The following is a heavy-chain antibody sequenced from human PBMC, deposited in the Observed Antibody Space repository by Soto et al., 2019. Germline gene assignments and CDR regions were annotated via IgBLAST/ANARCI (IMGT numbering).Heavy chain of an antibody. CDR3: AKDGTESGYYYYMDV. CDR2: ISGSGGST. D-gene: IGHD1-26*01. J-gene: IGHJ6*03. CDR1: GFTFSSYA. V-gene: IGHV3-23*01. Sequence: GGSLRLSCAASGFTFSSYAMSWVRQAPGKGLEWVSAISGSGGSTYYADSVKGRFTISRDNSKNTLYLQMNSLRAEDTAVYYCAKDGTESGYYYYMDVWGKGTTVTVSS.